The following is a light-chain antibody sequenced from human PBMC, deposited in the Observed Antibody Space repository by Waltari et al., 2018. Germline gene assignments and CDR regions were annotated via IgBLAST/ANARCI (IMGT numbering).Light chain of an antibody. J-gene: IGKJ5*01. Sequence: DFQMTQSPSSLSASVGDRVTITCRASQTVRNYLNWYQQKPGKAPRLLINRSSSLHGAVPSRFSGSGSGKDFSLTISSLQPEDFATYYCQQSFSAPTFGQGTRLEIK. CDR1: QTVRNY. CDR2: RSS. V-gene: IGKV1-39*01. CDR3: QQSFSAPT.